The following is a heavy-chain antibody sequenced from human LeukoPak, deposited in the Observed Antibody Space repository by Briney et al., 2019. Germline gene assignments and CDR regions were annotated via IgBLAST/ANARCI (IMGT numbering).Heavy chain of an antibody. J-gene: IGHJ4*02. V-gene: IGHV3-7*05. Sequence: GGSLRLSCVGSGFTFSSHWMSWVRQAPGRGPEWVANIKQDGSGVDYVESVKGRFTISRDNAKSSLYLQMNSLRAEVTAIYYCERDFIWGQGTPVTVSS. CDR3: ERDFI. CDR1: GFTFSSHW. CDR2: IKQDGSGV. D-gene: IGHD3-10*01.